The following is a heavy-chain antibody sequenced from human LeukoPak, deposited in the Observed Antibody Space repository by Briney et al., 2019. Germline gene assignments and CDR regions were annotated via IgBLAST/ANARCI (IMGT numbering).Heavy chain of an antibody. CDR2: LSVSGGSS. J-gene: IGHJ4*02. CDR3: AKGWPVAATGGPGGTFDY. Sequence: PGGSLRLSCAASGFTFSSYAMSWVRQTPGKGLEWVSALSVSGGSSYYADSVKGRFTISRDNSKNMLYLQMNSLRAEDTAVYYCAKGWPVAATGGPGGTFDYWGQGTLVTVSS. CDR1: GFTFSSYA. D-gene: IGHD6-19*01. V-gene: IGHV3-23*01.